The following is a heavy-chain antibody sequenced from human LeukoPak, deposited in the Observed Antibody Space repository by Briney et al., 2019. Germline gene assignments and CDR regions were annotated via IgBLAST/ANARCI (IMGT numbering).Heavy chain of an antibody. D-gene: IGHD3-22*01. Sequence: PSETLSLTCTVSGGSISSSSYYWGWIRQPPGKGLEWIGSIYYSGSTYYNPSLKSRVTISVDTSKNQFSLKLSSVTAADTAVYYCAREHYDSSGYFDQPDRGHLDYWGQGTLVTVSP. V-gene: IGHV4-39*07. CDR3: AREHYDSSGYFDQPDRGHLDY. CDR2: IYYSGST. CDR1: GGSISSSSYY. J-gene: IGHJ4*02.